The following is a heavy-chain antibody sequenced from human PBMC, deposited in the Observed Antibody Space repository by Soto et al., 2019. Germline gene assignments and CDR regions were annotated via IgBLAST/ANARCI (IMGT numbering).Heavy chain of an antibody. Sequence: QVQLPESGPGLVKPSETLSLTCTVSGGSISSYYWSWIRQPPGKGLEWIGYIYYSGSTNYNPSLKSRVTISVDTSKNQFSLKLSSVTAADTAVYYCARGYDYGDYWGQGTLVTVSS. CDR3: ARGYDYGDY. V-gene: IGHV4-59*01. CDR1: GGSISSYY. J-gene: IGHJ4*02. D-gene: IGHD2-2*01. CDR2: IYYSGST.